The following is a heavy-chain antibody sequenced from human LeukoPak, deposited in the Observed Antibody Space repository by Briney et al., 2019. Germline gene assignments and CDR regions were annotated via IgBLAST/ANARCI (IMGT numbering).Heavy chain of an antibody. CDR2: IYYSGST. Sequence: SGTLPLACTVSGGSISSYYWSWIRQPPGKGLEWIGYIYYSGSTNYNPSLKSRVTISVDTSKSQFSLNLSSLTAADTAVYYCARGGDSKHLVNWGQGTLVTVSS. CDR1: GGSISSYY. D-gene: IGHD3-3*02. V-gene: IGHV4-59*01. J-gene: IGHJ4*02. CDR3: ARGGDSKHLVN.